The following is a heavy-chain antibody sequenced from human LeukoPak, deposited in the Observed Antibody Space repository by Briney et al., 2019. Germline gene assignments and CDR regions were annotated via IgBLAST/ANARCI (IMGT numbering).Heavy chain of an antibody. D-gene: IGHD3-22*01. CDR3: ATEGYYDKRGFEY. Sequence: ASVKVSCKASGYTFTGYYMHWVRQAPGQGLEWMGWINPNSGGTNYAQKFQGRVTMTRDTSISTAYMELSRLRSDDTAVYYCATEGYYDKRGFEYWGQGTLVTVSS. V-gene: IGHV1-2*02. CDR2: INPNSGGT. J-gene: IGHJ4*02. CDR1: GYTFTGYY.